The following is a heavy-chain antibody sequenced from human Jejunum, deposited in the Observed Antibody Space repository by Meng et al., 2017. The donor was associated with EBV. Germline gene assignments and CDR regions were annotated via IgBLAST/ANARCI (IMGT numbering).Heavy chain of an antibody. CDR3: TREWGADY. J-gene: IGHJ4*02. CDR2: ISNDGNNK. CDR1: GFTFSGHA. D-gene: IGHD3-16*01. Sequence: VQLGESGGGVVQPGRSLRLSCAASGFTFSGHAMQWVRQAPGKGLKWVALISNDGNNKYYADSVKGRFTTSRDNSKNTLYLQMNSLRVDDTALYYCTREWGADYWGQGTLVTVSS. V-gene: IGHV3-30-3*01.